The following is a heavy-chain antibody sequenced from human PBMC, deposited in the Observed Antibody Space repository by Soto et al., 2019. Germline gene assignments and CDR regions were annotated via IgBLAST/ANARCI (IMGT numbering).Heavy chain of an antibody. J-gene: IGHJ4*02. CDR3: AHIVVAGLGYYFDY. Sequence: QITLKESGPTLVKPTQTLTLTCTFSGFSLSSTRMAVGWIRQPPGKALEWLALIYWDDDKRYSPFLKSRLTITTDTSKNQVVLTMSNMEPVDTARYYCAHIVVAGLGYYFDYWGQGTLVTVSS. CDR1: GFSLSSTRMA. CDR2: IYWDDDK. V-gene: IGHV2-5*02. D-gene: IGHD6-19*01.